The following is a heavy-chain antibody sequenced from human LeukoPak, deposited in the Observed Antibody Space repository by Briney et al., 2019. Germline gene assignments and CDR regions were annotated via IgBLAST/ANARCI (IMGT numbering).Heavy chain of an antibody. J-gene: IGHJ4*02. CDR3: ARAGGYYDSSGYPDR. D-gene: IGHD3-22*01. Sequence: SVKVSCKASGGTFSSYAISGVRQAPGQGLEWMGGIIPIFGTANYAQKFQGRVTTTTDESTSTAYMELSSLRSEDTAVYYCARAGGYYDSSGYPDRWGQGTLVTVSS. CDR2: IIPIFGTA. V-gene: IGHV1-69*05. CDR1: GGTFSSYA.